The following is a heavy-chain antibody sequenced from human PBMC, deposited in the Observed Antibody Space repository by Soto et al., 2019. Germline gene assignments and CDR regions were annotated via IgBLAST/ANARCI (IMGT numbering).Heavy chain of an antibody. V-gene: IGHV4-59*01. CDR2: IYHTGST. CDR1: GGAITNYY. J-gene: IGHJ4*02. CDR3: ARSVNRGYSYGYGH. D-gene: IGHD5-18*01. Sequence: QVQLQESGPGLVRPSETLSLTCSVSGGAITNYYWNWIRQTPGKGLEWIGYIYHTGSTSKNPSLKSRVTLSLDTSTNQLTLNLTSVTAADTAIYYCARSVNRGYSYGYGHWGQAPLVNVST.